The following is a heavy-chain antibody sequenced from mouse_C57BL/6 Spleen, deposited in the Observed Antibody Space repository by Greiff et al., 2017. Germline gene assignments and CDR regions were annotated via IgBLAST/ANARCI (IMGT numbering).Heavy chain of an antibody. J-gene: IGHJ2*01. V-gene: IGHV14-4*01. D-gene: IGHD4-1*01. CDR2: IDPENGDT. Sequence: VHVKQSGAELVRPGASVKLSCTASGFNIKDDYMHWVKQRPEPGLEWIGWIDPENGDTEYASKFQGKAPITADTSSNTAYLQLSSLTSEDTAVYSCTTHWDGYWGQGTTLTVSS. CDR1: GFNIKDDY. CDR3: TTHWDGY.